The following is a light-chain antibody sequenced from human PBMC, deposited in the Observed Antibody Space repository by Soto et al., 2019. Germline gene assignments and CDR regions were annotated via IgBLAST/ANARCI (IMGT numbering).Light chain of an antibody. V-gene: IGKV3-20*01. Sequence: EIVLTQSPGTLSLSPGERATLSCRAGLSFSSSYLAWYQQKPGQAPRLLIYDASSRATGIPDRFSGSGSGTDFTLTISRLEPEDFAVYYCQQYGRSPWTFGQGTKVDIK. CDR3: QQYGRSPWT. CDR2: DAS. J-gene: IGKJ1*01. CDR1: LSFSSSY.